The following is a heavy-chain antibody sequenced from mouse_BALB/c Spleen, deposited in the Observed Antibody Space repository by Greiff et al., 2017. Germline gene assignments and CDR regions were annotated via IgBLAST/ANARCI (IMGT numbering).Heavy chain of an antibody. CDR3: ASITTVGYYYAMDY. Sequence: EVKLQESGPSLVKPSQTLSLTCSVTGDSITSGYWNWIRKFPGNKLEYMGYISYSGSTYYNPSLKSRISITRDTSKNQYYLQLNSVTTEDTATYYCASITTVGYYYAMDYWGQGTSVTVSS. V-gene: IGHV3-8*02. CDR1: GDSITSGY. CDR2: ISYSGST. J-gene: IGHJ4*01. D-gene: IGHD1-1*01.